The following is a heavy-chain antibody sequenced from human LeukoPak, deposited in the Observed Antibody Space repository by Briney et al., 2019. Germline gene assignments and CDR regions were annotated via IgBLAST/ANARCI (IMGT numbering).Heavy chain of an antibody. CDR2: IRYDGSNK. J-gene: IGHJ4*02. CDR1: GFTFSSYG. CDR3: AKDNIPWVVAHFTFDY. D-gene: IGHD2-2*01. V-gene: IGHV3-30*02. Sequence: GGSLRLSCAASGFTFSSYGMYWVRQAPGKGLEWVALIRYDGSNKYYADSVKGRFTISRDNSKNTLYLQMNSLRAEDTAVYYCAKDNIPWVVAHFTFDYWGQGTLVTVSS.